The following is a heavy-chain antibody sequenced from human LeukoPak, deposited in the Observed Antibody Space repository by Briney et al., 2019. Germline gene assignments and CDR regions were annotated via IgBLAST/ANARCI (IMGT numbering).Heavy chain of an antibody. CDR2: IYYSGST. CDR1: GGSISSSSYY. D-gene: IGHD6-6*01. CDR3: ARDSYLLKLPGIAARSAFDY. J-gene: IGHJ4*02. V-gene: IGHV4-39*07. Sequence: SETLSLTCTVSGGSISSSSYYWGWIRQPPGKGLEWIGSIYYSGSTYYNPSLKSRVTISVDTSKNQFSLKLSSVTAADTAVYYCARDSYLLKLPGIAARSAFDYWGQGTLVTVSS.